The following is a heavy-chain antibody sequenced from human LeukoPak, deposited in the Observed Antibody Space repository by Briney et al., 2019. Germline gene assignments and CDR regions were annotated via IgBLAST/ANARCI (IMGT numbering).Heavy chain of an antibody. D-gene: IGHD1-26*01. V-gene: IGHV3-9*01. CDR2: ISWNSGSI. Sequence: GGSLRLSCAASGFTFSTYSMNWVRQAPGKGLEWVSGISWNSGSIGYADSVKGRFTISRDNAKNSLYLQMNSLRAEDTALYYCAKDDSYSIWGQGTMVTVSS. CDR1: GFTFSTYS. CDR3: AKDDSYSI. J-gene: IGHJ3*02.